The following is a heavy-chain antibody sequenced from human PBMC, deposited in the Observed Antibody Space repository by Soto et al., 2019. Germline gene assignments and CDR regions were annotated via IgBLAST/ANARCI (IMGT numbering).Heavy chain of an antibody. CDR3: AKDEGAAVESPGD. D-gene: IGHD6-13*01. CDR1: GFIFDDFT. CDR2: INWDGRIA. J-gene: IGHJ4*01. Sequence: EVQLVESGGTVIQVGGSLRLSCEASGFIFDDFTMPWVRLFPGRGLQWVSYINWDGRIAMYADSVKGRFTISRDNTNNHLYLQMNSLRSDDTALYYCAKDEGAAVESPGDWGHGTLVTVSS. V-gene: IGHV3-43*01.